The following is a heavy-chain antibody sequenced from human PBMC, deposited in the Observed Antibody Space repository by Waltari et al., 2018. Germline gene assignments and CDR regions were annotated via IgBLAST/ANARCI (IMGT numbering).Heavy chain of an antibody. D-gene: IGHD6-6*01. V-gene: IGHV1-69-2*01. CDR3: ATASSIAARRSWYFDL. J-gene: IGHJ2*01. CDR1: GYTFTDYY. Sequence: EVQLVQSGAEVKKPGATVKISCKVSGYTFTDYYMHWVQQAPGKGLEWMGLVDPEEGETRYAEKCQGRVTITADTSTDTAYRELSSLRSEDTAVYYCATASSIAARRSWYFDLWGRGTLVTVSS. CDR2: VDPEEGET.